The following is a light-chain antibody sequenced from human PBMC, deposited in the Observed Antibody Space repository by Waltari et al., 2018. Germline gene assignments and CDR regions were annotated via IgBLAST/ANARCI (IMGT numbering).Light chain of an antibody. J-gene: IGLJ2*01. Sequence: QSALTQPRSLSGSPGQSVTFPCTGTGTDVRAYTYVSRYQVHPVTVPTLILYDVDKRPSGVPDRFSGSKAGNTASLTISGLQTEDEADYSCCSYAGRYTSVFGGGTKVTVL. CDR3: CSYAGRYTSV. CDR1: GTDVRAYTY. CDR2: DVD. V-gene: IGLV2-11*01.